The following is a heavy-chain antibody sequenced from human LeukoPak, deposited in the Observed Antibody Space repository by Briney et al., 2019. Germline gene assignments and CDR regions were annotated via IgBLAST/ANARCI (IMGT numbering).Heavy chain of an antibody. D-gene: IGHD6-19*01. CDR2: IGTGGGST. CDR3: AKDATGYSSGGGYFDY. Sequence: GGFLRLSCAASGFTFSSYAMSWVRQAPGKGLEWVSTIGTGGGSTYYADSVKDRFTISRDNSENTLYLQMNSLGAEDTAMYYCAKDATGYSSGGGYFDYWGQGALVTVSS. CDR1: GFTFSSYA. J-gene: IGHJ4*02. V-gene: IGHV3-23*01.